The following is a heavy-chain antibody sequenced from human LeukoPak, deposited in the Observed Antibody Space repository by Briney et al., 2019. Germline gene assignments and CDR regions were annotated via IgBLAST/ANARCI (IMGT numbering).Heavy chain of an antibody. V-gene: IGHV3-74*03. J-gene: IGHJ4*02. D-gene: IGHD6-19*01. Sequence: GGSLRLSCAASGFTFGNYWMHWVRQVPGEGLVCVSRINSDGTSTTYADSVKGRFTISRDNAKNTLYLQMNSLRAEDTAIYYCARGSSGWYGIDYWGQGALVNVSS. CDR1: GFTFGNYW. CDR3: ARGSSGWYGIDY. CDR2: INSDGTST.